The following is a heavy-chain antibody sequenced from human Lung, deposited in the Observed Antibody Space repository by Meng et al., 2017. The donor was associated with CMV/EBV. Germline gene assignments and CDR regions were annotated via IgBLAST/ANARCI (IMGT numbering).Heavy chain of an antibody. CDR3: ARAIVKNGKRQFDY. J-gene: IGHJ4*02. Sequence: QVQLAQSGAEVKEPGASVKLSCKTSGYSFIDYHIHWVRQAPGQGLEWMGWISRYNGDTIYARDFQGWVTMTRDTSNRTLYMEVSRLRFDDTAVYYCARAIVKNGKRQFDYWGQGTLVTVSS. CDR2: ISRYNGDT. CDR1: GYSFIDYH. D-gene: IGHD1-1*01. V-gene: IGHV1-2*04.